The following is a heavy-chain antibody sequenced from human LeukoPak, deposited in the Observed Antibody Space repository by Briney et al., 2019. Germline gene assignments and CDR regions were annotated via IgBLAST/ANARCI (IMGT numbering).Heavy chain of an antibody. J-gene: IGHJ4*02. D-gene: IGHD3-16*01. CDR2: MSGSGVST. Sequence: GGSLRLSCAASGFTFSNYTMSWVRQAPGKGLEWVSGMSGSGVSTYYADSVKGRFSISRDNAKSSLDLQMNSLRAEDTAVYYCARAMSTFGGVRNYFDSWGQGTLVTVSS. CDR3: ARAMSTFGGVRNYFDS. CDR1: GFTFSNYT. V-gene: IGHV3-23*01.